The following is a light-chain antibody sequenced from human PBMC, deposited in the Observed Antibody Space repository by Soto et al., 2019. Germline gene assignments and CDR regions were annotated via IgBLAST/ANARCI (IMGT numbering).Light chain of an antibody. CDR1: QSVSSN. J-gene: IGKJ4*01. V-gene: IGKV3-15*01. Sequence: IVTTQSPATLSVSPGERATLSCRASQSVSSNLAWYQQKPGKTPKPLIYVASTRATGIPARLRGSGSGTDFTLIISSLQSEDFAVYYCQQYNVWPLSFGGGTKVEFK. CDR2: VAS. CDR3: QQYNVWPLS.